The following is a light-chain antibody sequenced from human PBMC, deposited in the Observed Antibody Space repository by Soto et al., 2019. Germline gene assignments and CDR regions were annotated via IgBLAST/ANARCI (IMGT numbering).Light chain of an antibody. CDR2: KAS. CDR1: QSISPW. Sequence: DIQMTQPPSTLSASVGDRVTITCRARQSISPWLAWYQQIPGEAPKLLIYKASSLQSWVPSRFSGGGSGTEFSLNSSSLQPDDVASYYCHQYATYWTFGQGTKVEIK. V-gene: IGKV1-5*03. J-gene: IGKJ1*01. CDR3: HQYATYWT.